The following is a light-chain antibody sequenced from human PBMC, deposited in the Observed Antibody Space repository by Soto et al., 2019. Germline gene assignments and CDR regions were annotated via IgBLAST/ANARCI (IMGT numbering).Light chain of an antibody. V-gene: IGKV3-20*01. CDR3: QQYRDLPQT. CDR2: NSS. CDR1: QSVRSNY. Sequence: EIVLTQSPGTLSLSPGERATLSCRASQSVRSNYLAWYQQKPGQAPRLLIYNSSTRATGIPDRFSDSGSGTDFTLTISRLEPEDFALYYCQQYRDLPQTFCQGTQVEIK. J-gene: IGKJ1*01.